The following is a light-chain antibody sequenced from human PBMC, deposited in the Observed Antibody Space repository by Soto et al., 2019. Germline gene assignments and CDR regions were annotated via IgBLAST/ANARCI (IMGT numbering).Light chain of an antibody. V-gene: IGKV3-20*01. J-gene: IGKJ4*01. CDR2: GAS. CDR1: QSVAKNF. CDR3: HQYASSPLT. Sequence: EMVLTQSPGTLSLSPGERATLSSSASQSVAKNFLAWYQQKPGQAPRLLIYGASSKASGIPDRFSGSGSGTDFTLTISRLEPEDFAVFYCHQYASSPLTFGGGTKVEI.